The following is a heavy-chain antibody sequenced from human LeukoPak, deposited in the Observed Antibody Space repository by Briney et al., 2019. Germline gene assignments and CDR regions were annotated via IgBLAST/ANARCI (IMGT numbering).Heavy chain of an antibody. D-gene: IGHD3-22*01. V-gene: IGHV4-39*07. CDR3: ARAISYYDNSGYSYYFDY. J-gene: IGHJ4*02. Sequence: SETLSLTCTVSGGSISSYYWGWIRQPPGKGLEWIGSIYHSGRTFYNPSLKSRVTISVDTSKNQFSLKLSSVTTTDTAVYYCARAISYYDNSGYSYYFDYWGQGTLVPVSS. CDR2: IYHSGRT. CDR1: GGSISSYY.